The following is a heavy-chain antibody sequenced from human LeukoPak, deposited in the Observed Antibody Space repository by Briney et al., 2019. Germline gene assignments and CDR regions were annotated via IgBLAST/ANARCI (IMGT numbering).Heavy chain of an antibody. CDR2: IKQDGSEK. J-gene: IGHJ3*02. V-gene: IGHV3-7*05. D-gene: IGHD3-22*01. Sequence: GGSLRLSCAASGFTFSSYWMSWVRQAPGKGLEWVANIKQDGSEKYYVDSVKGRFTISRDNAKNSLYLQMNSLRAEDTAVYYCASYYDSSGYFDAFDIWGQGTMVTISS. CDR3: ASYYDSSGYFDAFDI. CDR1: GFTFSSYW.